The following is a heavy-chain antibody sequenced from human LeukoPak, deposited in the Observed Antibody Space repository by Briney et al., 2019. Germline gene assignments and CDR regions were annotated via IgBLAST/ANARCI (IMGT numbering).Heavy chain of an antibody. J-gene: IGHJ4*02. CDR3: AKGRGGSCYSGLDS. CDR2: ICGGGDTT. Sequence: GGSLRLSCAASGFTFSIYAMSWVRLAPGKGLEWVSSICGGGDTTYYADSVKGRFTISRDTSKNTLYLQMDGLRAEDMATYYCAKGRGGSCYSGLDSWGQGTLVTASS. CDR1: GFTFSIYA. V-gene: IGHV3-23*01. D-gene: IGHD2-15*01.